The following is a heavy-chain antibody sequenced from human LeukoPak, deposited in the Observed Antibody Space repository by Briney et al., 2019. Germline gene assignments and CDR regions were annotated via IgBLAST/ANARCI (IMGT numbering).Heavy chain of an antibody. CDR1: GGTFSSYA. CDR3: VRVEPLRKYSSSWYWVFDY. D-gene: IGHD6-13*01. V-gene: IGHV1-69*13. CDR2: IIPIFGTA. J-gene: IGHJ4*02. Sequence: SVKVSCKASGGTFSSYAISWVRQAPGQGLEWMGGIIPIFGTANYAQKFQGRVTITADESTSTAYMELSSLRSEDTAVYYCVRVEPLRKYSSSWYWVFDYWGQGTLVTVSS.